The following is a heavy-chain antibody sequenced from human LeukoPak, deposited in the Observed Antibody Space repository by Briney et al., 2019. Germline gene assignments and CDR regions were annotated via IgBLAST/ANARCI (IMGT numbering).Heavy chain of an antibody. J-gene: IGHJ4*02. CDR1: GGSFSGYY. CDR3: ASEISPVYREL. V-gene: IGHV4-34*01. CDR2: INHSGST. D-gene: IGHD1-20*01. Sequence: SETLSLTCAAYGGSFSGYYWSWIRQPPGKGLEWIGEINHSGSTNYNPSLKSRVTISVDTSKNQFSLKLSSVTAADTAVYYCASEISPVYRELWGQGTLVTVSS.